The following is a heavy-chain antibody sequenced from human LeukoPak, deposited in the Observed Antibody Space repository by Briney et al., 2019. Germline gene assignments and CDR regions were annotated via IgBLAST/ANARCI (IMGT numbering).Heavy chain of an antibody. Sequence: ASVKVPCKASRYTFADYYIHWVRQAPGQGLEWMGWVNPNSADTHYAQKFQGRVTMTRDTSISTAYMELSRLRSDDTAVYYCSRGRRILVGDTNAGDFFDYWGQGTLVTVSS. CDR3: SRGRRILVGDTNAGDFFDY. V-gene: IGHV1-2*02. D-gene: IGHD1-26*01. CDR2: VNPNSADT. J-gene: IGHJ4*02. CDR1: RYTFADYY.